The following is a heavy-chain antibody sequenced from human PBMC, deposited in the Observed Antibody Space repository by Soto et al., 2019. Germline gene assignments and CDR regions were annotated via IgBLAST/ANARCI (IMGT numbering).Heavy chain of an antibody. Sequence: QVQLVQSGAEVKKPGSSVKVSCKASGGTFSSYAISWVRQAPGQGLEWMGGIIPIFGTANYAQKFQGRVTIAADEATSTAYLELISLRSEDTDVYYCARGGTYGMDVWGQGTTVTVSS. CDR2: IIPIFGTA. CDR1: GGTFSSYA. V-gene: IGHV1-69*12. J-gene: IGHJ6*02. D-gene: IGHD3-16*01. CDR3: ARGGTYGMDV.